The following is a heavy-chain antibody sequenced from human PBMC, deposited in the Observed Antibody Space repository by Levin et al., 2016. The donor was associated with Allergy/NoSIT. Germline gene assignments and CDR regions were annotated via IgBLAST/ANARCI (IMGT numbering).Heavy chain of an antibody. CDR2: IFSNDEK. D-gene: IGHD1-26*01. J-gene: IGHJ3*02. V-gene: IGHV2-26*01. CDR1: GFSLSNARMG. CDR3: ARTSHPTMGAFDI. Sequence: SGPTLVKPTETLTLTCTVSGFSLSNARMGVSWIRQPPGKAPEWLAHIFSNDEKSYSTSLNSRLTISKDTSKSQVVLTMTNMDPVDTATYYCARTSHPTMGAFDIWGQGTMVTVSS.